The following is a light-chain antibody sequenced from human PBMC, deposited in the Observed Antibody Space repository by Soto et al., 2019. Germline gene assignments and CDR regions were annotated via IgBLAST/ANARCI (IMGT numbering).Light chain of an antibody. Sequence: QSVLTQPPSASGTPGQRVTISCSGSSSNIGGYYVSWYQQLPGTAPKVLIYRNNQRPSGVPDRFSGSKSGTSASLAISGLRSDDEANYYCAAWDDSLSGYFFGTGTKVTVL. J-gene: IGLJ1*01. CDR3: AAWDDSLSGYF. V-gene: IGLV1-47*01. CDR2: RNN. CDR1: SSNIGGYY.